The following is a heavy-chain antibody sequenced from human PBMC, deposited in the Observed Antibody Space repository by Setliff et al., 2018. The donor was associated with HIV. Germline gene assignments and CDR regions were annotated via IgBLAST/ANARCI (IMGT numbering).Heavy chain of an antibody. CDR2: INPILGIT. CDR3: ANRYCSSTSCYLGWFDP. Sequence: SVKVSCKASRATLTSYSFSWVRQVPGQGLEWMGRINPILGITNYAQKFQGRVTISADKSTGTAYMELSSLRSEDTAVYYCANRYCSSTSCYLGWFDPWGQGTLVTVSS. CDR1: RATLTSYS. D-gene: IGHD2-2*01. V-gene: IGHV1-69*02. J-gene: IGHJ5*02.